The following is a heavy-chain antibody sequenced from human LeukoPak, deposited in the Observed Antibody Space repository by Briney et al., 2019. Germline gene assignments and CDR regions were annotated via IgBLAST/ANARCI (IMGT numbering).Heavy chain of an antibody. CDR2: IYTSGST. CDR1: GGSISSYY. Sequence: SETLSLTCTVSGGSISSYYWSWIRQPAGKGLEWIGRIYTSGSTNYNPSLKSRVTMSVDTSKNQFSLKLSSVTAADTAVYYCARADADTTMVTAGAFDIWGQGTMVTVSS. D-gene: IGHD5-18*01. V-gene: IGHV4-4*07. J-gene: IGHJ3*02. CDR3: ARADADTTMVTAGAFDI.